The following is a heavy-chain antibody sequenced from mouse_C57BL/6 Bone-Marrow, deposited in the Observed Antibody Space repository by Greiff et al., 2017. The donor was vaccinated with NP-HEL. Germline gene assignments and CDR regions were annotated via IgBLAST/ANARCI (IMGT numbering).Heavy chain of an antibody. J-gene: IGHJ4*01. CDR2: IWSDGST. D-gene: IGHD2-1*01. Sequence: VQLVESGPGLVAPSQSLSITCTVSGFSLTSYGVHWVRQPPGKGLEWLVVIWSDGSTTYNSALKSRLSISKDNSKSQVFLKMNSLQTDDTAMYYCARHGDYGNFFYYAMDYWGQGTSVTVSS. CDR3: ARHGDYGNFFYYAMDY. V-gene: IGHV2-6-1*01. CDR1: GFSLTSYG.